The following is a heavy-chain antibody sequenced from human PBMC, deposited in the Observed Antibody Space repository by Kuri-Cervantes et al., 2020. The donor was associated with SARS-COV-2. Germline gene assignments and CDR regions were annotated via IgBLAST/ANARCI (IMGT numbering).Heavy chain of an antibody. V-gene: IGHV4-39*01. CDR1: GGSITTGSHY. CDR3: ARLVIAARGGGNWFDP. D-gene: IGHD6-6*01. CDR2: IYYSGNT. Sequence: SETLSLTCTVSGGSITTGSHYWGWIRQSPRKGLEWIGSIYYSGNTFYNPTLKRRVTISVDTSKKQFSLKLSSVTAADTAVYYCARLVIAARGGGNWFDPWGKGTLVTVSS. J-gene: IGHJ5*02.